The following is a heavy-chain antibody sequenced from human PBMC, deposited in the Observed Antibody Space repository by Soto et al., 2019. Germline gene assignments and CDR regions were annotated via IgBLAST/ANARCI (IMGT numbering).Heavy chain of an antibody. V-gene: IGHV1-46*01. D-gene: IGHD6-13*01. CDR2: INPSGGST. Sequence: QVQLVQSGAEVKKPGASVKVSCKASGYTFTSYYMHWVRQAPGQGLEWMGIINPSGGSTSYAQKFQGRVTMTRDTSTSTVYMELSSLRSEDTAVYYCARAGGQGGAAGATPVDYWGQGTLVTVSS. CDR3: ARAGGQGGAAGATPVDY. CDR1: GYTFTSYY. J-gene: IGHJ4*02.